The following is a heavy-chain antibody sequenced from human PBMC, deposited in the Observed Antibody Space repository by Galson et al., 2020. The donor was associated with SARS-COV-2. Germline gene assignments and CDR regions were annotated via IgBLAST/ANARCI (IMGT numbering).Heavy chain of an antibody. D-gene: IGHD2-2*01. CDR1: GFSFTLHP. V-gene: IGHV3-30*04. Sequence: GGSLRLSCAASGFSFTLHPMHWVRQAPGKGLEWVAVSSYDGTQEFYADSVKGRFTISRDNSENTVYLQMNSLRTEDTGVYSCANSPAPFLGSVVLPAAPFTDYWGQGTLVTVSS. CDR3: ANSPAPFLGSVVLPAAPFTDY. J-gene: IGHJ4*02. CDR2: SSYDGTQE.